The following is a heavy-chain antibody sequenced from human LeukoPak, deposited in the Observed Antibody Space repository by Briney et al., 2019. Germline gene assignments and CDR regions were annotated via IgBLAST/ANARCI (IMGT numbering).Heavy chain of an antibody. CDR1: GRSISSSSYY. CDR3: ARPLSIAAAGTLFDP. CDR2: IYYSGST. Sequence: ASEALSLTCTVSGRSISSSSYYWGWIRQPPGKGLEWIGSIYYSGSTYYNPSLKSRVTISVDTSKNQFSLKLSSVTAADTAVYYCARPLSIAAAGTLFDPWGQGTLVTVSS. J-gene: IGHJ5*02. D-gene: IGHD6-13*01. V-gene: IGHV4-39*01.